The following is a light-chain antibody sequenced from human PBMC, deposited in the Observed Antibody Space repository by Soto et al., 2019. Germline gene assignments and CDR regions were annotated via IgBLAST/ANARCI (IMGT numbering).Light chain of an antibody. CDR2: DAS. V-gene: IGKV3-20*01. Sequence: EVVFTQSPGTLSFSPGEGATLSCRASQIVTGDYLAWYQQKPGQAPRLLMYDASTRATGIPDRFSGSGSGTDFTLIISRLEPEDFAVYYCQQYGDSLLTFGQGTKVGIK. CDR1: QIVTGDY. CDR3: QQYGDSLLT. J-gene: IGKJ1*01.